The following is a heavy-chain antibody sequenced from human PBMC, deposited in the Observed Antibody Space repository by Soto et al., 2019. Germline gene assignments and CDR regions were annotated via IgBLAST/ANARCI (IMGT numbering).Heavy chain of an antibody. D-gene: IGHD2-2*01. Sequence: GSLRLSCSGSGFNFSDYYLNWIRHTPGKGLEWVSSILTLESHKYYAASVLGRFSISRDNARRSVFLQMNNLRVEDTAIYFCATGLKDASNRPSFDSWGPGTAVTVSS. CDR2: ILTLESHK. CDR1: GFNFSDYY. J-gene: IGHJ4*02. CDR3: ATGLKDASNRPSFDS. V-gene: IGHV3-11*01.